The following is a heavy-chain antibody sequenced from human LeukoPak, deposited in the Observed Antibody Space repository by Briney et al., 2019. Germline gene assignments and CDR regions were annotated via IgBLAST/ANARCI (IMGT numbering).Heavy chain of an antibody. CDR2: IKQDGSEK. Sequence: GGSLRLSCAVSGFSVSGYWMNWVRQAPGKGLEWVANIKQDGSEKNYVDSVKGRFTISRDNAENSLFLQMNSLRVEDTAVYYCARQWQGGIAAAGTRIEGDYWGQGTLVAVSS. D-gene: IGHD6-13*01. J-gene: IGHJ4*02. CDR3: ARQWQGGIAAAGTRIEGDY. V-gene: IGHV3-7*01. CDR1: GFSVSGYW.